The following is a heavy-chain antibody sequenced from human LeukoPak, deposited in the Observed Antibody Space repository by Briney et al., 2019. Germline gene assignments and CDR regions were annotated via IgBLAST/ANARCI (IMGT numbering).Heavy chain of an antibody. D-gene: IGHD4-17*01. J-gene: IGHJ4*02. Sequence: PGGSLRLSCAASGFTSSSYWMSWVRQAPGKGLEWVANIKQDGSEKYYVDSVKGRFTISRDNTKNSLYLQMNSLRAEDTAVYYCARDDTVTTRVGFIDWGQGTLVTVSS. CDR2: IKQDGSEK. CDR1: GFTSSSYW. CDR3: ARDDTVTTRVGFID. V-gene: IGHV3-7*01.